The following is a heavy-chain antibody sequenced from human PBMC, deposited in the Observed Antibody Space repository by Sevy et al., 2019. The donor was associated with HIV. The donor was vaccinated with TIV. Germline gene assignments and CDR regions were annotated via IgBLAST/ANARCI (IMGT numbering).Heavy chain of an antibody. D-gene: IGHD3-10*01. CDR2: IGTAGDP. J-gene: IGHJ6*03. CDR3: ARERRGFGGNYYMDV. V-gene: IGHV3-13*05. Sequence: GGSLRLSCAASGFTFSSYDMHWVRQATGKGLEWVSAIGTAGDPYYPGSVKGRFTISRENAKNSWYLQMNSLRAGDTAVYYWARERRGFGGNYYMDVWGKGTTVTVSS. CDR1: GFTFSSYD.